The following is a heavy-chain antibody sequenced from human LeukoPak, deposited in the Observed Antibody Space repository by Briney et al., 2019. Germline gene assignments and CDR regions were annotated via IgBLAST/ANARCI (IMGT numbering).Heavy chain of an antibody. J-gene: IGHJ4*02. D-gene: IGHD6-13*01. V-gene: IGHV4-34*01. CDR1: GGSFSGYY. CDR2: INHSGST. CDR3: ARVAGSRGPFDY. Sequence: SETLSLTCAVYGGSFSGYYWSWIRQPPGKGLEWIGEINHSGSTNYNPSLKSRVTVSVDTSKNQFSLKLSSVTAADTAVYYCARVAGSRGPFDYWGQGTLVTVSS.